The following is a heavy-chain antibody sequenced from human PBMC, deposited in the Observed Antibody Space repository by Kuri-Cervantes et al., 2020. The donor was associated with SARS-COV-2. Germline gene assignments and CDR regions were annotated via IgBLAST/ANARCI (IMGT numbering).Heavy chain of an antibody. D-gene: IGHD4-11*01. CDR2: IIPVLGTE. J-gene: IGHJ6*03. CDR3: ARDPLTTELIVYYYYCYMDV. Sequence: SVKVSCKASGGTFSSYAISWLRQAPGQGLEWMGGIIPVLGTENYAPKFQGRVTITADESTSTAYMELSSLRSEDTAVYYCARDPLTTELIVYYYYCYMDVWGKGTTVTVSS. V-gene: IGHV1-69*13. CDR1: GGTFSSYA.